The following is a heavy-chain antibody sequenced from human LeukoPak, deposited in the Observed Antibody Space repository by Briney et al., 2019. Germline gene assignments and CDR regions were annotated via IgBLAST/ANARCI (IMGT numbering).Heavy chain of an antibody. CDR2: INHSGST. J-gene: IGHJ4*02. D-gene: IGHD2-21*01. CDR3: ARVTYCGGDCYWD. V-gene: IGHV4-34*01. Sequence: SETLSLTCAVYGGSFSGYYWSWIHQPPGKGLEWIGEINHSGSTNYNPSLKSRVTMSVDTSKNQFSLKLSSVTAADTAVYYCARVTYCGGDCYWDWGQGTLVTVSS. CDR1: GGSFSGYY.